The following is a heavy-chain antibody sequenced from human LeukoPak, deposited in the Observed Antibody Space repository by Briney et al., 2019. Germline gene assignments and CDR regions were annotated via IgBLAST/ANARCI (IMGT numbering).Heavy chain of an antibody. CDR1: GGSFSGYY. V-gene: IGHV4-34*01. CDR3: ASLARRDGYNWDY. Sequence: SETLSLTCAVYGGSFSGYYWSWIRQPPGKGLEWIGEINHSGSTYYNPSLKSRVTISVDTSKNQFSLKLSSVTAADTAVYYCASLARRDGYNWDYWGQGTLATVSS. J-gene: IGHJ4*02. D-gene: IGHD5-24*01. CDR2: INHSGST.